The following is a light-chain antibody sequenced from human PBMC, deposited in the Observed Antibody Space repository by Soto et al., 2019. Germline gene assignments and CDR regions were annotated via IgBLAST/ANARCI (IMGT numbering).Light chain of an antibody. CDR1: HNIERW. CDR2: DAS. CDR3: QQFAISTT. Sequence: IQMTQSPSTLSATVGDRVTITCRASHNIERWMAWYQQKPGKAPSLLILDASTLHSGVPSRFSGSGSGTDFTLTISSLQPDDFATYYCQQFAISTTFGQGTKVDIK. J-gene: IGKJ1*01. V-gene: IGKV1-5*01.